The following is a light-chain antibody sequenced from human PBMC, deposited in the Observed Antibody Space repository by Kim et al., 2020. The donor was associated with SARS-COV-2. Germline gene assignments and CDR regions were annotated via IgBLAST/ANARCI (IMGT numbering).Light chain of an antibody. V-gene: IGLV2-14*03. CDR1: TGIVAGCNY. J-gene: IGLJ3*02. CDR3: CSYTTSSAFEV. CDR2: DVS. Sequence: ITSSGTGTTGIVAGCNYVAWYQQHPGNAPKMMIYDVSKRASGVSSRYCGSKAGNTASLNISELQAEDEADYYCCSYTTSSAFEVFGGGTKLTVL.